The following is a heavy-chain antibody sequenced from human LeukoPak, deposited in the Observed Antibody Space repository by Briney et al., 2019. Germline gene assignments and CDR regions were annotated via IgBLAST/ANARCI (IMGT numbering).Heavy chain of an antibody. CDR3: AREPHGGCWGDYVSGGPYDAFDI. J-gene: IGHJ3*02. Sequence: GRSLRLSCAASGITFSSHWMHWVRQAPGKGLVWVSRINSDGSSLSYADSVKGRFTSSRDNAKSTVYRQMNSLRAEDTAVYYCAREPHGGCWGDYVSGGPYDAFDIWGQGTMVTVSS. CDR1: GITFSSHW. V-gene: IGHV3-74*01. D-gene: IGHD3-10*01. CDR2: INSDGSSL.